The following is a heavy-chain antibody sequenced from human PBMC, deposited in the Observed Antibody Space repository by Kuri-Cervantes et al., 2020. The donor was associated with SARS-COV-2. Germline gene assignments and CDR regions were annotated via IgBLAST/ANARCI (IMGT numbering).Heavy chain of an antibody. Sequence: ETLSLTCAASGFTLSSYSMNWVRQAPGKGLEWVSSISSSSSYIYYADSVKGRFTISRDNAKNSLYLQMNSLRAEDTAVYYCARGGSTISLDYWGQGTLVTVSS. D-gene: IGHD5/OR15-5a*01. CDR3: ARGGSTISLDY. J-gene: IGHJ4*02. CDR1: GFTLSSYS. V-gene: IGHV3-21*01. CDR2: ISSSSSYI.